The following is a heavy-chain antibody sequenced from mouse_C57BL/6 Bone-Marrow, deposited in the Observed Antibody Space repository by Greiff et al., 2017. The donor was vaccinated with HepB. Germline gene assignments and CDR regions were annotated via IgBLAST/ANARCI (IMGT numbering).Heavy chain of an antibody. CDR1: GYTFTDYY. CDR2: IYPGSGNT. D-gene: IGHD3-2*02. Sequence: VQLQQSGAELVRPGASVELSCKASGYTFTDYYINWVKQRPGQGLEWIARIYPGSGNTYYNEKFKGKATLTAEKSSSTAYMQLSSLTSEDSAVYFCARDSSGYWGQGTTLTVSS. J-gene: IGHJ2*01. V-gene: IGHV1-76*01. CDR3: ARDSSGY.